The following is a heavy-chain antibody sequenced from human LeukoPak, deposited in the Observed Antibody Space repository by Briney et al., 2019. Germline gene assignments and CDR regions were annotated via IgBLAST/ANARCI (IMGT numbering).Heavy chain of an antibody. V-gene: IGHV3-48*01. Sequence: PGGSLRLSCAASGFTFSSYRMNWVRQAPGKGLEWVSYISSSSSTIYYADSVKGRFTISRDNAKNSLYLQMNSLRAEDTAVYYCARASLYSGSQNFDYWGQGTLVIVSS. D-gene: IGHD1-26*01. CDR3: ARASLYSGSQNFDY. J-gene: IGHJ4*02. CDR2: ISSSSSTI. CDR1: GFTFSSYR.